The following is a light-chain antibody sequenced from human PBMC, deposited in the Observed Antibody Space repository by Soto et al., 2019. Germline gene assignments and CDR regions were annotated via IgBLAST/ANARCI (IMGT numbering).Light chain of an antibody. J-gene: IGKJ5*01. V-gene: IGKV3-11*01. CDR2: DAS. CDR3: QQRSNWPPA. CDR1: QSVSSSS. Sequence: EIVLTQSPGTLSLSPGERATLSCRASQSVSSSSLAWYQQKPGQAPRLLIYDASNRATGIPARFSGSGSGTDFTLTISSLEPEDFAVYYCQQRSNWPPAFGQGTRLEIK.